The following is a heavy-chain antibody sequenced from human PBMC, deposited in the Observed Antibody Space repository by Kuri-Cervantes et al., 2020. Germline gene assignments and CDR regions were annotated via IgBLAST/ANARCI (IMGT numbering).Heavy chain of an antibody. J-gene: IGHJ2*01. V-gene: IGHV3-23*01. D-gene: IGHD2-15*01. CDR2: ISGSGGST. Sequence: GESLKISCVASGFTFTNYAMTWVRQAPGKGLEWVSAISGSGGSTYYADSVKGRFAISRDNAKNSLYLQMNSLRAEDTAVYYCARNDRYCSGGSCYPLPPDLWGRGTLVTVSS. CDR1: GFTFTNYA. CDR3: ARNDRYCSGGSCYPLPPDL.